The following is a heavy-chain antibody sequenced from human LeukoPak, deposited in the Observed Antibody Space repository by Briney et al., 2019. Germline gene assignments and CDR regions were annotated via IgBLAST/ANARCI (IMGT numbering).Heavy chain of an antibody. Sequence: PWASVKVSFKASGFTFTSSAMQWVRQARGQRLEWIGWIVVGSGNTNYAQKFQERVTITRDMSTSTAYMALSSLRSEDTAVYYCAADLSSSWYGYNWFDPWGQGTLVTVSS. D-gene: IGHD6-13*01. CDR2: IVVGSGNT. J-gene: IGHJ5*02. CDR3: AADLSSSWYGYNWFDP. V-gene: IGHV1-58*02. CDR1: GFTFTSSA.